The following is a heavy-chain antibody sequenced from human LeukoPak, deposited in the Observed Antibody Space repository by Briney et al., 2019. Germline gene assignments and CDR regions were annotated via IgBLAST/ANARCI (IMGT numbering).Heavy chain of an antibody. CDR3: AKVDGDYYDSSGYYSPDY. Sequence: GGSLRLSCAASGFTFSSYEMNWVRQAPGKGLEWVSYISSSGSTIYYADSVKGRFTISRDNSKNTLYLQMNSLRAEDTAVYYCAKVDGDYYDSSGYYSPDYWGQGALVTVSS. J-gene: IGHJ4*02. V-gene: IGHV3-48*03. CDR2: ISSSGSTI. D-gene: IGHD3-22*01. CDR1: GFTFSSYE.